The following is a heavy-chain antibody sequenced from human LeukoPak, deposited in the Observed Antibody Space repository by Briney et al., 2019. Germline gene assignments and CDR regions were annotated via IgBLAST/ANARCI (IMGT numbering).Heavy chain of an antibody. J-gene: IGHJ4*02. V-gene: IGHV4-59*01. Sequence: SETLSLTCTVSGGSISTYYWSWIRQPPGKGLEWIGYIFYSGTTNYNPSLKSRVTISVDTSKNQFSLKLSSVTAADTAVYYCGRGTHSEPLDYWGQGTLVTVSS. D-gene: IGHD1-14*01. CDR1: GGSISTYY. CDR2: IFYSGTT. CDR3: GRGTHSEPLDY.